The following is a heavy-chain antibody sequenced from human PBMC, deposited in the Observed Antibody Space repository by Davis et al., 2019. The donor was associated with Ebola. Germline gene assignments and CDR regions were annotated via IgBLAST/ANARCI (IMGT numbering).Heavy chain of an antibody. V-gene: IGHV3-23*01. J-gene: IGHJ4*02. Sequence: GESLKISCAASGFTFSSYAMSWVRQAPGKGLEWVSAISGSGGSTYYADSMKGRCTLSRDNSKNTLYLQMNSLRAEDTAVYYCAKVLGYSYGSGSYYLWGQGTLVTVPS. CDR2: ISGSGGST. D-gene: IGHD3-10*01. CDR1: GFTFSSYA. CDR3: AKVLGYSYGSGSYYL.